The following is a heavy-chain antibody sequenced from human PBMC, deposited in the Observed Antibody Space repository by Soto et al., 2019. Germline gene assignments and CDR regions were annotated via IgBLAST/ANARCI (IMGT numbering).Heavy chain of an antibody. CDR1: GGSMTSGDQY. CDR3: ARGGGYCSSTSCYTYFFDY. J-gene: IGHJ4*02. CDR2: IHHSGST. D-gene: IGHD2-2*01. V-gene: IGHV4-61*08. Sequence: PSETLSLTCTVTGGSMTSGDQYWSWVRQPPGKGLEWIGYIHHSGSTNFNPSLKSRVTISVDTSKNQFSLRLSSVTAADTAMYYCARGGGYCSSTSCYTYFFDYWGQGTPVTVSS.